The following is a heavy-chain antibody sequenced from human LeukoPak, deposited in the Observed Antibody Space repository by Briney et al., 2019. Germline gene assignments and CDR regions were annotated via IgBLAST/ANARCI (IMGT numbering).Heavy chain of an antibody. CDR3: AKCETFNMESFHY. J-gene: IGHJ4*02. V-gene: IGHV3-23*01. CDR2: ISGSGGYI. CDR1: ESTFSSFE. D-gene: IGHD3-3*01. Sequence: EGSLRLSCAAFESTFSSFEMGWARQALGGGLEWVSDISGSGGYIYYADSVKGRFTVSRDNSKNTLYLQMNSLRAEDTAIYYCAKCETFNMESFHYWGQGTLVTVSS.